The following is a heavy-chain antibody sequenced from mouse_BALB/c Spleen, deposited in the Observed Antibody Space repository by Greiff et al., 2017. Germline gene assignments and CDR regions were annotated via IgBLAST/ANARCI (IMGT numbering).Heavy chain of an antibody. Sequence: VQLQQSGAELAKPGASVKMSCKASSYTFTSYWMHWVKQRPGQGLEWIGYINPSTGYTEYNQKFKDKATLTADKSSSTAYMQLSSLTSEDSAVYYCARDYGSKAWFAYWGQGTLVTVSA. J-gene: IGHJ3*01. CDR2: INPSTGYT. CDR3: ARDYGSKAWFAY. D-gene: IGHD1-1*01. CDR1: SYTFTSYW. V-gene: IGHV1-7*01.